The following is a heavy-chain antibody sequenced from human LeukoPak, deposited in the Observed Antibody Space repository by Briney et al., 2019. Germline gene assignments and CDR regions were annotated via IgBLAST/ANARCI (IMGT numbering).Heavy chain of an antibody. J-gene: IGHJ4*02. CDR2: IYYSGST. CDR1: GGSISSYY. D-gene: IGHD3/OR15-3a*01. CDR3: ARLWTTMFDY. Sequence: SETLSLTCTVSGGSISSYYWSWIRQPPGKGLEWIGYIYYSGSTNYNPSLKSRVTISVDTSKNQFSLKLSSVTAADTAIYYCARLWTTMFDYWGQGILVTVSS. V-gene: IGHV4-59*01.